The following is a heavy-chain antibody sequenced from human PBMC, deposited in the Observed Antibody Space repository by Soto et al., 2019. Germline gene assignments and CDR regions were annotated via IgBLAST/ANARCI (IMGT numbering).Heavy chain of an antibody. J-gene: IGHJ5*02. CDR2: IYPGDSDT. V-gene: IGHV5-51*01. CDR3: ARHGYYDSSGYYYQIPSKGNWFDP. D-gene: IGHD3-22*01. Sequence: GWVRQIPGKGLEWMGIIYPGDSDTRYSPSFQGQVTISADKSISTAYLQWSSLKASDTAMYYCARHGYYDSSGYYYQIPSKGNWFDPWGQGTLVTVS.